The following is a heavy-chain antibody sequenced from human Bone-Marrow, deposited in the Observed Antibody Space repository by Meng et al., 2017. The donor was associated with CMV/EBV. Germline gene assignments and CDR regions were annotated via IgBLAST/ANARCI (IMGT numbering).Heavy chain of an antibody. V-gene: IGHV1-8*01. CDR3: ARDHVRAGSNPDAFDI. CDR2: IDPNSGNT. Sequence: ASVKVSCKASGYTFTRYDIIWVRQATGQGLEWMGRIDPNSGNTGYAQKFQGRVTMTRNTSKSTAYMELSSLRSDDTAVYYCARDHVRAGSNPDAFDIWGQGTMVTVSS. CDR1: GYTFTRYD. D-gene: IGHD3-10*01. J-gene: IGHJ3*02.